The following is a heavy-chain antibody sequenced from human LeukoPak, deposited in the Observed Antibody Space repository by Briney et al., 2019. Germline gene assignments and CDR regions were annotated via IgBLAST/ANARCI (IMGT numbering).Heavy chain of an antibody. CDR2: ISSSGSTI. V-gene: IGHV3-11*01. J-gene: IGHJ4*02. Sequence: GGSLRLSCAVSGFTFSDYYMSWIRHAPGKGLEWVSYISSSGSTIYYADSVKGRFTISRDNAKNSLYLQMNSLRPEDTAVYYCARVIQSGWYGYWGQGTLVTVSS. D-gene: IGHD6-19*01. CDR3: ARVIQSGWYGY. CDR1: GFTFSDYY.